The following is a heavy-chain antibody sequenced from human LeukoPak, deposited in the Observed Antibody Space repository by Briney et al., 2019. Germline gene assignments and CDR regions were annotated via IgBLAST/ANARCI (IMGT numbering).Heavy chain of an antibody. J-gene: IGHJ4*02. CDR3: AKHHDSSGYGVFC. V-gene: IGHV3-30*18. D-gene: IGHD3-22*01. Sequence: GGSLRLSCAASGFTFSSYGMHWVRQAPGKGLEWVAVISYDGSNKYYADSVKGRFTISRDNSKNTLYLQMNSLRAEDTAVYYCAKHHDSSGYGVFCWGQGTLVTVSS. CDR1: GFTFSSYG. CDR2: ISYDGSNK.